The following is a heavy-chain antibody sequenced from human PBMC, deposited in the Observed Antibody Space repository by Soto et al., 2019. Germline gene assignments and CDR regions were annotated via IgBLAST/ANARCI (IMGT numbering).Heavy chain of an antibody. D-gene: IGHD6-6*01. Sequence: SVKVSCKASGYTFTSYALHWVRQAPGQRLEWMGWINAGNGNTKYSQKFQGRVTITRDTSASTAYMELSSLRSEDTAVYYCARDWADGVSSFDYWGQGTLVTVSS. V-gene: IGHV1-3*01. CDR3: ARDWADGVSSFDY. CDR1: GYTFTSYA. J-gene: IGHJ4*02. CDR2: INAGNGNT.